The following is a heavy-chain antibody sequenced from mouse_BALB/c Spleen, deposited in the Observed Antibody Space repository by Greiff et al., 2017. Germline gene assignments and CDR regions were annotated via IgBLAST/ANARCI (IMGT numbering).Heavy chain of an antibody. CDR2: IWGDGST. Sequence: QVQLQQSGPGLVAPSQSLSITCTVSGFSLTGYGVNWVRQPPGKGLEWLGMIWGDGSTDYNSALKSRLSISKDNSKSQVFLKMNSLQTDDTARYYCARAPTVVAKGYAMDYWGQGTSVTVSS. J-gene: IGHJ4*01. CDR1: GFSLTGYG. D-gene: IGHD1-1*01. V-gene: IGHV2-6-7*01. CDR3: ARAPTVVAKGYAMDY.